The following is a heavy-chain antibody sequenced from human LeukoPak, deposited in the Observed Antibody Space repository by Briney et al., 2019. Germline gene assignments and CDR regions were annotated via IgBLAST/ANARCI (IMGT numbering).Heavy chain of an antibody. J-gene: IGHJ4*02. CDR1: GGSFTDYY. CDR2: INPSGNT. D-gene: IGHD6-19*01. V-gene: IGHV4-34*01. CDR3: ARTRRTSGWHLDY. Sequence: SETLSLTCAVYGGSFTDYYWSWIRQSPENGLEWIGEINPSGNTNCNPSLKSRITISIDTSKNQFSLKLSSLTAADTAAYFCARTRRTSGWHLDYWGQGTLVTISS.